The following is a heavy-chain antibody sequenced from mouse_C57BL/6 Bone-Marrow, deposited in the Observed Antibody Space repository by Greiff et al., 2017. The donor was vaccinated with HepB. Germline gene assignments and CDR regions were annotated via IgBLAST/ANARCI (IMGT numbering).Heavy chain of an antibody. J-gene: IGHJ4*01. Sequence: VQLQQSGAELVKPGASVKLSCKASGYTFTSYWMHWVKQRPGQGLEWIGMIHPNSGSTNYNEKFKSKSTLTVDKSSSTAYMQLSSLTSEDSAVYYCARDEYDGGYAMDYWGQGTSVTASS. V-gene: IGHV1-64*01. CDR2: IHPNSGST. CDR1: GYTFTSYW. CDR3: ARDEYDGGYAMDY. D-gene: IGHD2-4*01.